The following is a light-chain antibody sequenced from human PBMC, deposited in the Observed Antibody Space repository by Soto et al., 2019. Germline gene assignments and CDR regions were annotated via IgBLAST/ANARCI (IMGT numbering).Light chain of an antibody. CDR3: QQYNGWPLT. J-gene: IGKJ4*01. V-gene: IGKV3-15*01. CDR1: QSVSRN. CDR2: GTS. Sequence: EILMTHSPATLSVSPGERATLSCRARQSVSRNVAWYQQKPGQAPRLLVPGTSTSATGIPATFRGSGSGTEFTLTISSLRSEDFAIYYCQQYNGWPLTFGGGTKVEI.